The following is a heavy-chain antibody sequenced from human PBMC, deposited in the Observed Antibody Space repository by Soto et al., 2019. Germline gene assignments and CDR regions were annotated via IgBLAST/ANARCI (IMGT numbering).Heavy chain of an antibody. D-gene: IGHD2-2*01. V-gene: IGHV4-4*02. CDR1: GGSISSNKW. CDR3: ARDDHIVVVPTSLGAMDV. J-gene: IGHJ6*02. Sequence: QVQLQESGPGLVKPSETLSLTCAVYGGSISSNKWWSWVRQPPEKGLEWIGEIYHSGSTNYNPSLKSRVTISLDKSNNQFSLKLTSVNAADSAVYYCARDDHIVVVPTSLGAMDVWGQGTTVTVSS. CDR2: IYHSGST.